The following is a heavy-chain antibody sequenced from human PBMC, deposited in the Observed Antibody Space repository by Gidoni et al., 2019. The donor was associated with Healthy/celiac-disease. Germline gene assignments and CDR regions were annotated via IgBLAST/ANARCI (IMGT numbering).Heavy chain of an antibody. D-gene: IGHD3-16*01. CDR1: GFTFSNAW. CDR2: IKSKTDGGTT. Sequence: EVQLVESAGGLVKPGWSLRLSCAASGFTFSNAWMNWVRQAQGKGLEWVGRIKSKTDGGTTDYAAPVKGRYTIKRDDSKNTLYLQMNSLEAEDTAVYYCTAAVMRGYWGQGTLVTVSS. CDR3: TAAVMRGY. V-gene: IGHV3-15*07. J-gene: IGHJ4*02.